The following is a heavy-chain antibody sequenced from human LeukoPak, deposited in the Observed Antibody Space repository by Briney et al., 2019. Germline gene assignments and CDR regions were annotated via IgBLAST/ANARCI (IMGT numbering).Heavy chain of an antibody. V-gene: IGHV4-34*01. CDR1: GGSFSGYY. Sequence: SETPSLTWAVYGGSFSGYYWSWIRQPPGKGLEWIGEINHSGSTNYNPSLKSRVTISVDTSKNQFSLKLSSVTAADTAVYYCARLYGSGSYYRHWGQGTLVTVSS. J-gene: IGHJ4*02. CDR3: ARLYGSGSYYRH. CDR2: INHSGST. D-gene: IGHD3-10*01.